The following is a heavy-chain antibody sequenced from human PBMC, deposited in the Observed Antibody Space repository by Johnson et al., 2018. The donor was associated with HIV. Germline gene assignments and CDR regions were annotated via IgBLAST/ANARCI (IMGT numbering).Heavy chain of an antibody. CDR3: ARIRVAVITEVGAFDM. CDR2: ISYDGSNK. V-gene: IGHV3-30*03. D-gene: IGHD3-22*01. CDR1: GFTFSSYG. Sequence: QVQLVESGGGVVQPGRSLRLSCAASGFTFSSYGMHWVRQAPGKGLEWVAVISYDGSNKYYAASVKGRFTISRDNSKNTLYLQMNSLRAEDTAVYLCARIRVAVITEVGAFDMWGQGTMVTVSS. J-gene: IGHJ3*02.